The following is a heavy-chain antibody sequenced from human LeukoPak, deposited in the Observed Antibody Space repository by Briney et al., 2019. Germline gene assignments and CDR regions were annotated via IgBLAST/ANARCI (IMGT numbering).Heavy chain of an antibody. D-gene: IGHD6-19*01. V-gene: IGHV3-23*01. CDR3: ARGWGSGWYESRGYYFDY. J-gene: IGHJ4*02. CDR2: ISGSGGST. Sequence: GGTLRLSCAASGFTFSSYGMSWVRQAPGKGLEWVSAISGSGGSTYYADSVKGRFTISRDNSKNTLYLQMNSPRAEDTAVYYCARGWGSGWYESRGYYFDYWGQGTLVTVSS. CDR1: GFTFSSYG.